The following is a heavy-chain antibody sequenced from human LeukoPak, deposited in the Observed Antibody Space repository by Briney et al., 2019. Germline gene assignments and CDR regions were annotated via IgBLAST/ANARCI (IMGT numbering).Heavy chain of an antibody. CDR1: GFTFSSYT. D-gene: IGHD2-15*01. CDR3: TTRLQHHFDY. J-gene: IGHJ4*02. Sequence: GGSLTLSCAASGFTFSSYTMNWVRQALGQGLEWVSTISDPHSGSQTHYAASVKGRFTISRDDSQYTVYLQMDSLRAEDTAVYYCTTRLQHHFDYWGQGTQVTVSS. V-gene: IGHV3-23*01. CDR2: ISDPHSGSQT.